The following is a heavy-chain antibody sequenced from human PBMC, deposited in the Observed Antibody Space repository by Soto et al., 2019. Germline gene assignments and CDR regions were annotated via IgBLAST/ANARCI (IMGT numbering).Heavy chain of an antibody. CDR2: ISSSSSYI. V-gene: IGHV3-21*01. CDR1: GFTFSSYS. Sequence: GGSLRLSCAASGFTFSSYSMSRVRQAPGKGLEWVSSISSSSSYIYYADSVKGRFTISRDNAKNSLYLQMNSLRAEDTAVYYCARVALRGNWFDPWGQGTLVTVSS. CDR3: ARVALRGNWFDP. D-gene: IGHD3-3*02. J-gene: IGHJ5*02.